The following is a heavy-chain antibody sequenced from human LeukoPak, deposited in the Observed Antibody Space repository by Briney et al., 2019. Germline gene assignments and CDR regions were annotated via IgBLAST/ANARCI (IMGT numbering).Heavy chain of an antibody. CDR3: XRDGDIAVAGNAFDI. Sequence: GGSLRLSCAASGFTFSSYAMHWVRQAPGKGLEWVAVISYDGSNKYYADSVKGRFTISRDNSKNTLYLQMNSLRAEDTAVYYCXRDGDIAVAGNAFDIWGQGTMVTVSS. CDR1: GFTFSSYA. CDR2: ISYDGSNK. V-gene: IGHV3-30*04. D-gene: IGHD6-19*01. J-gene: IGHJ3*02.